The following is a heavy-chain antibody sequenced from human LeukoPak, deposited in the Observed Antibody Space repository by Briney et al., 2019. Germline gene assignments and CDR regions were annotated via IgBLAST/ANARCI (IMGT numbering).Heavy chain of an antibody. V-gene: IGHV1-2*02. CDR1: GYTFTAYY. CDR2: INPNSGGT. D-gene: IGHD6-13*01. CDR3: ARDPRIAAAGDDNWFDP. Sequence: ASVKVSYKASGYTFTAYYMRWVRQAPGQGLEWMGWINPNSGGTDYAQKFQGRVTMTRDTSISTAYMELSRLRSDDTALYYCARDPRIAAAGDDNWFDPWGQGTLVTVSS. J-gene: IGHJ5*02.